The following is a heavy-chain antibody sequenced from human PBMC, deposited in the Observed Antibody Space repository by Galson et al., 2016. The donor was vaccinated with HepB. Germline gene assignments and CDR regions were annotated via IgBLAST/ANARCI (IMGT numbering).Heavy chain of an antibody. CDR2: ISRSSANI. Sequence: SLRLSCAASGFAFHTYSMNWVRQSPAKGLEWVSSISRSSANIYYADSARGRFTISRDNAKNSLFLQMNSLRAEDTAVYYCVRGCYDSSSFVGDQWGQGTLVTVSS. D-gene: IGHD3-22*01. CDR1: GFAFHTYS. V-gene: IGHV3-21*01. J-gene: IGHJ4*02. CDR3: VRGCYDSSSFVGDQ.